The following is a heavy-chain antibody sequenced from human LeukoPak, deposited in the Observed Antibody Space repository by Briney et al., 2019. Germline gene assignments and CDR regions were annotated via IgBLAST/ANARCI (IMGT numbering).Heavy chain of an antibody. CDR2: IYYSGRT. J-gene: IGHJ1*01. Sequence: SETLSLTCTVSGASVSSYYWSWIRQPPGEGLEWIGYIYYSGRTNYNPSLKSRITISVDTSKNQFSLRLSSVTAADTAVYFCAMGFWYEEYFQHWGQGSLVIVSS. CDR1: GASVSSYY. D-gene: IGHD6-13*01. V-gene: IGHV4-59*02. CDR3: AMGFWYEEYFQH.